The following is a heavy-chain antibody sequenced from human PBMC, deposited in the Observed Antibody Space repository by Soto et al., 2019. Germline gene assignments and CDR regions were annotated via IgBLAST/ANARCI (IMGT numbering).Heavy chain of an antibody. CDR1: GFILSDFA. Sequence: GGSLRLSCATSGFILSDFAMNWVRQAPGKGLEWVSYISSSSSVIDYADSVKGRFTVSRDNARNSLYLQMNSLRAEDTAVYYCARDLSWGSNWYYYMDVWGKGTTVTVSS. V-gene: IGHV3-48*01. CDR2: ISSSSSVI. J-gene: IGHJ6*03. CDR3: ARDLSWGSNWYYYMDV. D-gene: IGHD7-27*01.